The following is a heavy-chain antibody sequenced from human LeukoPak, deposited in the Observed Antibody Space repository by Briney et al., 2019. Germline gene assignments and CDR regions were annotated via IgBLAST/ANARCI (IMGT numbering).Heavy chain of an antibody. J-gene: IGHJ4*02. CDR3: ARVGDGNFDY. Sequence: SETLSLTCIVSGVSISSYYWSWIRQPPGKGLEWIGYIYYSGNTNYNPSLKSRVTISIDTSKNQFSLKLSSVPAADTAVYHCARVGDGNFDYWGQGTLVTVSS. CDR2: IYYSGNT. D-gene: IGHD3-10*01. CDR1: GVSISSYY. V-gene: IGHV4-59*01.